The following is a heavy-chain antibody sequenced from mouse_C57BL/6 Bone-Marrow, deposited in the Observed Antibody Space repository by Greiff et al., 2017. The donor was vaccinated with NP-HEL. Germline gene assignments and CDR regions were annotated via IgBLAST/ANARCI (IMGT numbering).Heavy chain of an antibody. J-gene: IGHJ1*03. D-gene: IGHD1-1*01. CDR1: GYTFTSYW. Sequence: VQLQQSGAELVRPGSSVKLSCKASGYTFTSYWMHWVKQRPIQGLEWIGNIDPSDSETHYNQKFKDKATLTVDKSSSTAYMQLSSLTSEDSAVYYCARNPPITTVVADWYFDVWGTGTTVTVSS. CDR2: IDPSDSET. CDR3: ARNPPITTVVADWYFDV. V-gene: IGHV1-52*01.